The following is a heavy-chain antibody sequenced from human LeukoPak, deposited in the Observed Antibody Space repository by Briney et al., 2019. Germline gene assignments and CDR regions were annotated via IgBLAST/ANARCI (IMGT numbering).Heavy chain of an antibody. CDR1: GYTFTGYY. D-gene: IGHD3-22*01. V-gene: IGHV1-2*06. CDR3: ARVGYYESSGYYEY. CDR2: INPNSGGT. Sequence: GASVKVSCKASGYTFTGYYMHWVRQAPGQGLEWMGRINPNSGGTNYAQKFQGRVTMTRDTSIGTVYMELSRLRSDDTAVYYCARVGYYESSGYYEYWGQGTLVTVSS. J-gene: IGHJ4*02.